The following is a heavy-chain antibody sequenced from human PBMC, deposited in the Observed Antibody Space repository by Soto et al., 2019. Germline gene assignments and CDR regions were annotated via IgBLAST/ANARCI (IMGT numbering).Heavy chain of an antibody. V-gene: IGHV3-7*01. CDR1: GFTFSSYW. J-gene: IGHJ6*02. CDR3: ARIAATGRGWDV. D-gene: IGHD6-13*01. Sequence: EVQLVESGGGLVQPGGSLRLSCADSGFTFSSYWMSWVRQAPVKGLEWVGNIKQDGSEKNYVDSVKGRFTISRDNAKNALYLQMNSLRAEDTAVYYCARIAATGRGWDVWCQGTKVVVSS. CDR2: IKQDGSEK.